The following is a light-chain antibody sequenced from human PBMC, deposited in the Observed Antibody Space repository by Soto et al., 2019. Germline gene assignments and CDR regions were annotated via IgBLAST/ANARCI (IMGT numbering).Light chain of an antibody. V-gene: IGKV1-39*01. CDR2: AAS. CDR3: QQSYSTPWT. CDR1: QSISNW. J-gene: IGKJ1*01. Sequence: DTEMTPSPSTLPASVGDRVTITCRASQSISNWLAWYQQKPGKAPKLLIYAASSLQSGVPSRFSGSGSGTDFTLTISSLQPEDFATYYCQQSYSTPWTFGQGTKVDIK.